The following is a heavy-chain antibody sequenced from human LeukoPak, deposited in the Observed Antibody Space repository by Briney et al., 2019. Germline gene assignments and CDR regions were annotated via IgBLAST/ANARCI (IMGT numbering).Heavy chain of an antibody. J-gene: IGHJ4*02. CDR1: GGSFSGYY. CDR3: ARGIPGSVVVPAALYYFDY. V-gene: IGHV4-34*01. CDR2: INHSGST. D-gene: IGHD2-2*01. Sequence: PSETLSLTCAVYGGSFSGYYWSWIRQPPGKGLEWIGEINHSGSTNYNPSLKSRVTISVDTSKNQFSLKLSSVTAADTAVYYCARGIPGSVVVPAALYYFDYWGQGTLVTVSP.